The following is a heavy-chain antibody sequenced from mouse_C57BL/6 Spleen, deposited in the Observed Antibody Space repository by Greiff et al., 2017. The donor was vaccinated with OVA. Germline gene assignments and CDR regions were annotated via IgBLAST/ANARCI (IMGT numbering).Heavy chain of an antibody. J-gene: IGHJ3*01. CDR1: GFTFSSYA. CDR3: ARGAGARTAQALAY. Sequence: EVQLVESGGGLVKPGGSLKLSCAASGFTFSSYAMSWVRQTPEKRLEWVATISDGGSYTYYPDNVKGRFTISRDNAKNNLYLQMSHLKSEDTAMYYCARGAGARTAQALAYWGQGTLVTVSA. CDR2: ISDGGSYT. D-gene: IGHD3-2*02. V-gene: IGHV5-4*01.